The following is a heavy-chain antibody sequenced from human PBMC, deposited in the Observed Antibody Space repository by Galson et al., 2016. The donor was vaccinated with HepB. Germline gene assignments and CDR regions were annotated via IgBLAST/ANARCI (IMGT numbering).Heavy chain of an antibody. CDR2: ISTYNGKT. D-gene: IGHD1-26*01. CDR1: GDTFTSYG. CDR3: AGGSGSYPTINDY. J-gene: IGHJ4*02. V-gene: IGHV1-18*01. Sequence: SVKVSCKASGDTFTSYGISWVRQARGQGLEWMGWISTYNGKTNYAQKVQGRITMTTDTSTNTAYLELRSLRSDGTAVYYCAGGSGSYPTINDYWGQGTLVTVSS.